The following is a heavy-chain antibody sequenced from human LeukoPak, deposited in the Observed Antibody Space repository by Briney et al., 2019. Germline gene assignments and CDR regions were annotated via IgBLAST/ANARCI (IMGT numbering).Heavy chain of an antibody. J-gene: IGHJ4*02. V-gene: IGHV3-30*02. CDR1: GFTFSSYG. Sequence: GGSLRLSCAASGFTFSSYGMHWVRQAPGKGLEWVAVIWYDGSNKYYADSVKGRFTISRDNSKNTLYLQMNSLRAEDTAVYYCAKAHSSGWFDYWGQGTLVTVSS. CDR3: AKAHSSGWFDY. CDR2: IWYDGSNK. D-gene: IGHD6-19*01.